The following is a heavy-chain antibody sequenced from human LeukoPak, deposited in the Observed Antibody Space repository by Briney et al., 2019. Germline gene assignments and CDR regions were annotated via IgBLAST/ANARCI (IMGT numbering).Heavy chain of an antibody. CDR2: IKKDGSDK. CDR1: GFTFTNYW. D-gene: IGHD1-26*01. Sequence: GGSLRLSCVISGFTFTNYWMSWVRQAPGKGLEWVANIKKDGSDKYYVDSVEGRFTISRDNAKNALYLQMNRLRVEETAVYYCAREWELGPTSEGKFDYWGQGTLVTVSS. CDR3: AREWELGPTSEGKFDY. J-gene: IGHJ4*02. V-gene: IGHV3-7*01.